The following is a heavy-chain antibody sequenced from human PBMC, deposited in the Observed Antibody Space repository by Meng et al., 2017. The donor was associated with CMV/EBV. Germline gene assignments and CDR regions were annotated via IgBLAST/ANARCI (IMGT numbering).Heavy chain of an antibody. J-gene: IGHJ5*02. Sequence: SVQVSCKASGGTFSSYAISWVRQAPGQGVEWMGGIIPIFGTANYAKKFQGRVTITTDESTSTAYMELSSLRSEDTAVYYCARDCSSTSCYMEELNWFDPWGQGTLVTVSS. D-gene: IGHD2-2*02. CDR3: ARDCSSTSCYMEELNWFDP. CDR2: IIPIFGTA. CDR1: GGTFSSYA. V-gene: IGHV1-69*05.